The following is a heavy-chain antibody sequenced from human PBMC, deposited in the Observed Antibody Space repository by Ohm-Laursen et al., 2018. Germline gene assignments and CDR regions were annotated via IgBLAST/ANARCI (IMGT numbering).Heavy chain of an antibody. J-gene: IGHJ6*02. Sequence: GSSVKVSYKASGYSFTGYYMHWVRQAPGQGLEWMGRIAPNSGATNYAQKFQGRVTMTRDTSISAAYMELSRLRSDDTAVYYCARGELDVWGQGTTVTVSS. CDR2: IAPNSGAT. V-gene: IGHV1-2*06. CDR3: ARGELDV. CDR1: GYSFTGYY.